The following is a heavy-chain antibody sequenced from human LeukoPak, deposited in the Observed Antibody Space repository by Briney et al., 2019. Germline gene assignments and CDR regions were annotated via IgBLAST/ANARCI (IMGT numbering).Heavy chain of an antibody. V-gene: IGHV3-7*03. CDR3: AKAPLTTVTTRGD. CDR1: AFTFSASW. CDR2: INEDGSET. D-gene: IGHD4-17*01. J-gene: IGHJ4*02. Sequence: GGSLRLSCVASAFTFSASWMTWVRQAPGKGLERVANINEDGSETWYVDSVRGRFTISRDNSKNTLYLQMNSLRAEDTAVYYCAKAPLTTVTTRGDWGQGTLVTVSS.